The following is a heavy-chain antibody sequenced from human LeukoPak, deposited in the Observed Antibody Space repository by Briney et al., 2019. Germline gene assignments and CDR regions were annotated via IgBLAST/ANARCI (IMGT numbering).Heavy chain of an antibody. CDR3: GNSVAY. CDR1: GFTFSSYA. CDR2: ISSNGGST. Sequence: GGSLRLSCSASGFTFSSYAMHWVRQAPGKGLEYVSDISSNGGSTYYADSVKGRFTISRDNAKNTLYLQMSSLRAEDTAVYYFGNSVAYWGQGTLVTVSS. V-gene: IGHV3-64*04. J-gene: IGHJ4*02. D-gene: IGHD2-15*01.